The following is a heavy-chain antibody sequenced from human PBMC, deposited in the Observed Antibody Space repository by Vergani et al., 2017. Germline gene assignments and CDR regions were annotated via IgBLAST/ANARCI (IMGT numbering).Heavy chain of an antibody. CDR3: ARGGIKGGVRGVKDY. V-gene: IGHV4-59*12. CDR1: GGSISSYY. CDR2: IYYSGST. Sequence: QVQLQEPGPGLVKPSETLSLTCTVSGGSISSYYWSWIRQPPGKGLEWIGYIYYSGSTNYNPSLKSRVTITGATSKNHCSLKRSSVTAADTAVYYCARGGIKGGVRGVKDYWGQGTLVTVSS. J-gene: IGHJ4*02. D-gene: IGHD3-10*01.